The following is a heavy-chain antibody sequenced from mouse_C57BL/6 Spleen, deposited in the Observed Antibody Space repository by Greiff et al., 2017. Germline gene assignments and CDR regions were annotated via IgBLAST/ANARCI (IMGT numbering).Heavy chain of an antibody. J-gene: IGHJ4*01. D-gene: IGHD2-14*01. CDR2: IDPETGGT. V-gene: IGHV1-15*01. CDR3: TRSGTTGYAMDY. CDR1: GYTFTDYE. Sequence: QVQLKQSGAELVRPGASVTLSCKASGYTFTDYEMHWVKQTPVHGLEWIGAIDPETGGTAYNQKFKGKAILTADKSSSTAYMELRSLTSEDSAVYYCTRSGTTGYAMDYWGQGTSVTVAS.